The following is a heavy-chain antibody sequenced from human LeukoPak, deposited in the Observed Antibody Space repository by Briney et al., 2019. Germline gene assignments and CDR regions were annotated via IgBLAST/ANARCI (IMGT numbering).Heavy chain of an antibody. D-gene: IGHD5-12*01. CDR3: ARSKSGYDFYFDY. CDR1: GYTFTGYN. Sequence: ASVNDSCKASGYTFTGYNTHWVRQAPGQGLEWMGWINPNSGGTNYAQNFQGRVTMTRDTSISTAHMELSRLTSDDTAVYYCARSKSGYDFYFDYWGQGTLVSLSS. V-gene: IGHV1-2*02. J-gene: IGHJ4*02. CDR2: INPNSGGT.